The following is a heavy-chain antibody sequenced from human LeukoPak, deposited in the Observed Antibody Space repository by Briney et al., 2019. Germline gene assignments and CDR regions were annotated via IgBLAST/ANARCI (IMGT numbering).Heavy chain of an antibody. D-gene: IGHD3-22*01. Sequence: GGSLRLSCAASGFTFSSYGMHWVRQAPGKGLEWVAVISYDGSNKYYADSVKGRFTISRDNSKNTLYLQMNSLRAEDTAVYYCAKPPAFQDSSGYYLTWGQGTLVTVSS. CDR3: AKPPAFQDSSGYYLT. J-gene: IGHJ4*02. CDR1: GFTFSSYG. CDR2: ISYDGSNK. V-gene: IGHV3-30*18.